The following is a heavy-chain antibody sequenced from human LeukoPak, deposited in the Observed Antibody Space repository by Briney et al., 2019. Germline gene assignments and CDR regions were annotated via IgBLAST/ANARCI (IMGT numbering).Heavy chain of an antibody. Sequence: GASVKVSCKASGGTFSSYATSWVRQAPGQGLEWMGGIIPIFGTANYAQKFQGRVTITADESTSTAYMELSSLRSEDTAVYYCARGSAPCSGASRYNYFDSWGQGTLVTVSS. V-gene: IGHV1-69*13. D-gene: IGHD2-15*01. J-gene: IGHJ4*02. CDR3: ARGSAPCSGASRYNYFDS. CDR1: GGTFSSYA. CDR2: IIPIFGTA.